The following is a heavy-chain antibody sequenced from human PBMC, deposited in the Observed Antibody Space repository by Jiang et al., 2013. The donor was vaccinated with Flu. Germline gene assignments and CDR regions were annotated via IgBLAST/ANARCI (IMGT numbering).Heavy chain of an antibody. CDR2: ISSSSSYI. J-gene: IGHJ6*01. CDR1: GFTFSSYS. D-gene: IGHD3-3*01. V-gene: IGHV3-21*01. CDR3: ASDYDFSRGMDV. Sequence: EVQLVESGGGLVKPGGSLRLSCAASGFTFSSYSMNWVRQAPGKGLEWVSSISSSSSYIYYADSVKGRFTISRDNAKNSLYLQMNSLRAEDTAVYYCASDYDFSRGMDVWGPRDHGHRLL.